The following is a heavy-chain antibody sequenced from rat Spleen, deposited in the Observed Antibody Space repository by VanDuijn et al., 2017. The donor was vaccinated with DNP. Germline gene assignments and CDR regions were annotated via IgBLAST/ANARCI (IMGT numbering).Heavy chain of an antibody. Sequence: EVQLQESGPGLVKPSQSLSLTCSVTGYSITSNYWGWIRKFPGNKMEWIGYINYSGSTGYNPSLKRRISITRYTSKNQFFLQLNSVTTEDTATYYCARGVSSYYGYNSYWYFDFWGPGTMVTVSS. CDR3: ARGVSSYYGYNSYWYFDF. CDR1: GYSITSNY. J-gene: IGHJ1*01. CDR2: INYSGST. V-gene: IGHV3-1*01. D-gene: IGHD1-9*01.